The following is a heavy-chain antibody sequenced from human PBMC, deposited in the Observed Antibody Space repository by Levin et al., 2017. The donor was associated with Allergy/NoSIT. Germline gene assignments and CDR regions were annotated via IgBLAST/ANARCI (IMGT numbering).Heavy chain of an antibody. CDR3: ARCTFPGSGSYPYYFDY. V-gene: IGHV4-38-2*01. Sequence: SQTLSLTCAVSGYSLSSGYYWGWIRQPPGKGLEWIGSIYHSGSPYYNPSLKSRVTISLDTSKNQFSLKLSSVTAADTAVYYCARCTFPGSGSYPYYFDYWGQGTLVTVSS. D-gene: IGHD1-26*01. CDR1: GYSLSSGYY. CDR2: IYHSGSP. J-gene: IGHJ4*02.